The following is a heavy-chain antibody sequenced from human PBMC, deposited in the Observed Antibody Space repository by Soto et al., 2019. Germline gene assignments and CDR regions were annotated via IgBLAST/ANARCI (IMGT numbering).Heavy chain of an antibody. Sequence: GRSLRLSCAASGCTFSNYDMSWVRQAPGKGLEWVSTISRTGTRTHYADSVKGRFTISSDYSKNTLLLQMHSLRAEDTAVYFCARGESGSYYGFWGQGALVAVSS. CDR3: ARGESGSYYGF. V-gene: IGHV3-23*01. D-gene: IGHD1-26*01. J-gene: IGHJ4*02. CDR1: GCTFSNYD. CDR2: ISRTGTRT.